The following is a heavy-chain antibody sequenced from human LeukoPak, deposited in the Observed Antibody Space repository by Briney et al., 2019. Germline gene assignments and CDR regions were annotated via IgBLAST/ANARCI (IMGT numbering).Heavy chain of an antibody. CDR3: ARSPGSTWSFDY. D-gene: IGHD6-13*01. V-gene: IGHV3-21*01. CDR2: ISSSSSYI. J-gene: IGHJ4*02. CDR1: GFTFSTYT. Sequence: PGGSLRLSCAASGFTFSTYTMNWVRQAPGKGLEWVSSISSSSSYIAYSDSVKGRFTISRDNAKNSLYLQMNSLRAEDTAVYYCARSPGSTWSFDYWGQGTLVTVSS.